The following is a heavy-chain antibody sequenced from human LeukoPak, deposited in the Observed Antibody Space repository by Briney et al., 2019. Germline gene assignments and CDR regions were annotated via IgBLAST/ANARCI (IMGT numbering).Heavy chain of an antibody. D-gene: IGHD2-21*01. V-gene: IGHV5-51*01. CDR2: ISPSDSDT. Sequence: GESLKISCKGTGYSFTNFWIGWVRQPPGKGLEYLGVISPSDSDTRYNPSFEGQVSISADKSLTSAYLQWNTLKASDTAIYFCARRTEGAGGGWFFDHWGQGTLGTVSS. CDR1: GYSFTNFW. J-gene: IGHJ4*02. CDR3: ARRTEGAGGGWFFDH.